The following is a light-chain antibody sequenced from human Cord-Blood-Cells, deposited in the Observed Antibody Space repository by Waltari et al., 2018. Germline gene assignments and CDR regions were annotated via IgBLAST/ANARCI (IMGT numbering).Light chain of an antibody. J-gene: IGKJ3*01. CDR3: QQRSNWIFT. Sequence: EIVLTQSPATLSLSPGERAPLPCRASQSVSSYLAWYQQKPGQAPRLLIYDASNRATGIPARFSGSGSGTDFTLTISSLEPEDFAVYYCQQRSNWIFTFGPGTKVDIK. CDR1: QSVSSY. V-gene: IGKV3-11*01. CDR2: DAS.